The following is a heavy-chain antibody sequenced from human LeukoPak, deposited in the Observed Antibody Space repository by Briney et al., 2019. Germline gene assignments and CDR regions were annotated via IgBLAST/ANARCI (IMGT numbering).Heavy chain of an antibody. J-gene: IGHJ4*02. Sequence: GGTLRLSCAASGFTFSSYWMSWVRQAPGKGLEWVANIKQDGSEKYYVDSVKGRFTISRDNAKNSLYLQMNSLRAEDTAVYYCARSVSSSSGEGYFDYWGQGTLVTVSS. V-gene: IGHV3-7*01. CDR3: ARSVSSSSGEGYFDY. CDR1: GFTFSSYW. CDR2: IKQDGSEK. D-gene: IGHD6-6*01.